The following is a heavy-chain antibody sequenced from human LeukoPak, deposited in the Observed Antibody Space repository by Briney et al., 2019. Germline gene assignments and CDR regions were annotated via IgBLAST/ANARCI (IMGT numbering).Heavy chain of an antibody. CDR1: GDSIINKGYS. CDR3: ARPRNWEDFMDV. Sequence: SETLSLTCIVSGDSIINKGYSWDWIRQPPGKGLEWIGSIQNSGNRYSNLSLRSRVTLSIDTSKNQFSLKVSSVTAADTALYYFARPRNWEDFMDVWGKGTTVTVSS. CDR2: IQNSGNR. J-gene: IGHJ6*03. D-gene: IGHD1-26*01. V-gene: IGHV4-39*01.